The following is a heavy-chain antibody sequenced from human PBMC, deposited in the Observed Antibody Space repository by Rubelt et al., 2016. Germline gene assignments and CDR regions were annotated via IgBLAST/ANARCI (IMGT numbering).Heavy chain of an antibody. CDR1: GYSFTSYW. CDR2: IDPSDSYT. D-gene: IGHD4-17*01. V-gene: IGHV5-10-1*01. J-gene: IGHJ4*02. Sequence: EVPLVQSGAEVKKPGESLRLSCKGSGYSFTSYWISWLRQMPGKGLEWMGRIDPSDSYTNYSTSFQGHGTISADKSSSTADLQGRSLKASDTAMYDCARSSGTTVTTVDYWGQGTMVTVSS. CDR3: ARSSGTTVTTVDY.